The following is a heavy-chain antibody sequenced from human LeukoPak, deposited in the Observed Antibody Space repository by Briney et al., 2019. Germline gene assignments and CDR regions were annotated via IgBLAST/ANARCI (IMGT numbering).Heavy chain of an antibody. CDR3: AKAHRAAMYNWNYGGTDYYFDY. Sequence: SGGSLRLSCAASGFTFSSYAMSWVRQAPGMGLEWVSAISGSGGRTDYAASVKGRFTISRDNSRNTLYLQMNNLRVEDTAVYYCAKAHRAAMYNWNYGGTDYYFDYWGQGTLVTVSS. J-gene: IGHJ4*02. CDR2: ISGSGGRT. CDR1: GFTFSSYA. D-gene: IGHD1-20*01. V-gene: IGHV3-23*01.